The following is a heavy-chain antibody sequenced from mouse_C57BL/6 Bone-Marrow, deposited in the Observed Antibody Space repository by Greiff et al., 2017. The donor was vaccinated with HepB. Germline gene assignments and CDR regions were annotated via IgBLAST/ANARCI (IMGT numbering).Heavy chain of an antibody. Sequence: VQRVESGPGLVQPSQSLSITCTVSGFSLTSYGVHWVRQSPGKGLEWLGVIWRGGSTDYNAAFMSRLSITKDNSKSQVFFKMNSLQADDTAIYYCAKKGGLTGTLDYAMDYWGQGTSVTVSS. V-gene: IGHV2-5*01. CDR1: GFSLTSYG. CDR2: IWRGGST. J-gene: IGHJ4*01. D-gene: IGHD4-1*01. CDR3: AKKGGLTGTLDYAMDY.